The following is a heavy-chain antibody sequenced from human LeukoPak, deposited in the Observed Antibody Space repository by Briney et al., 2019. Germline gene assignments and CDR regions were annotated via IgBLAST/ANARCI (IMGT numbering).Heavy chain of an antibody. CDR2: IRSKANSYAT. J-gene: IGHJ4*02. Sequence: GGSLRLSCAASGFTFSGSAMHWVRQASGKGLEWVGRIRSKANSYATAYAASVKGRFTISRDDSKNTAYLQMNSLKTEVTAVYYRTANYGDSDYWGQGTLVTVSS. CDR3: TANYGDSDY. D-gene: IGHD4-17*01. CDR1: GFTFSGSA. V-gene: IGHV3-73*01.